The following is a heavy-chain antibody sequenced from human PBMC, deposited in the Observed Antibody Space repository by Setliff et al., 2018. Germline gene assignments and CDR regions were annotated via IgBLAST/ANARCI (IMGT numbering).Heavy chain of an antibody. CDR2: IYYTGKT. V-gene: IGHV4-30-4*02. Sequence: PSETLSLTCTVSGDSLSGDNYFWSWIRHLPGKGLQWLGHIYYTGKTYYNPSLKSRLEMSVDTSKREFALRLSSVTAADTAVYYCARMSGFLYMDVWGKGTPVTVSS. J-gene: IGHJ6*03. CDR1: GDSLSGDNYF. D-gene: IGHD3-3*01. CDR3: ARMSGFLYMDV.